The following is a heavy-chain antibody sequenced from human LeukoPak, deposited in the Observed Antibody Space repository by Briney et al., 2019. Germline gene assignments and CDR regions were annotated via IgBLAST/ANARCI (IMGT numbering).Heavy chain of an antibody. V-gene: IGHV3-23*01. CDR1: GFTFSSYS. CDR3: AKVTGTFFYTMDV. J-gene: IGHJ6*02. Sequence: GGSLRLSCAASGFTFSSYSMNWVRQAPGKGLEWVSGISGSGSGTYYADSVKARFTISRDNSKSTLYLQMNSLRAEDTALYYCAKVTGTFFYTMDVWGQGTTVTVSS. CDR2: ISGSGSGT. D-gene: IGHD4-17*01.